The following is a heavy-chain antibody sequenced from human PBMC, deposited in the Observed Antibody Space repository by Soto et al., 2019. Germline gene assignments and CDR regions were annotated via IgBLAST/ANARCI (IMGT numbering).Heavy chain of an antibody. Sequence: QVQLVESGGGVVQPGRSLRLSCAASGFSFSSYGMNWVRQAPGKGLEWVAVISYDGSNKYYADSVKGRFTISRDNSKNTLYPQMDSLRAEDTAVYYCAKEDNDFRFGPWGQGTLVTVSS. V-gene: IGHV3-30*18. D-gene: IGHD3-3*01. J-gene: IGHJ5*02. CDR2: ISYDGSNK. CDR1: GFSFSSYG. CDR3: AKEDNDFRFGP.